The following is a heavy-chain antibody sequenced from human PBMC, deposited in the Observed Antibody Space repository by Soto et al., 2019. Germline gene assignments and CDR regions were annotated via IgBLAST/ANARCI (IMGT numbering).Heavy chain of an antibody. J-gene: IGHJ4*02. CDR1: GGSISSGDYY. D-gene: IGHD3-3*01. V-gene: IGHV4-30-4*01. CDR2: IHYSGST. CDR3: ASATIFGVVVFDY. Sequence: QVQLQESGPGLVKPSQTLSLTCTVSGGSISSGDYYWSWIRQPPGTGLEWIGYIHYSGSTYYNPSLKSRVTMSVDTSQTQCSLKLSSVTAADSAVYYCASATIFGVVVFDYRGQETLVTVSS.